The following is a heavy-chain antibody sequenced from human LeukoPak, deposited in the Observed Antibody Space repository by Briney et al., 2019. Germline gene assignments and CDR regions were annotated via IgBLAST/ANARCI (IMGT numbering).Heavy chain of an antibody. Sequence: ASVKVSCKASDYTFTSYGFSWVRQAPGQGLDYMGWISGYNGNTNYPQKFQDRVTMTRDTSTSTVYMELRSLRSDDTAVYYCARGGYGDYYFDYWGQGTLVTVSS. J-gene: IGHJ4*02. CDR3: ARGGYGDYYFDY. CDR2: ISGYNGNT. V-gene: IGHV1-18*04. D-gene: IGHD4-17*01. CDR1: DYTFTSYG.